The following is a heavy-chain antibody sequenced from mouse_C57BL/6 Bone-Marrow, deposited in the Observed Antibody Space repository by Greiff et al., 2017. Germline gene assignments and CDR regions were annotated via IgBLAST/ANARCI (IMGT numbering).Heavy chain of an antibody. J-gene: IGHJ2*01. D-gene: IGHD2-5*01. Sequence: EVQGVESGGGLVKPGGSLKLSCAASGFTFSSYAMSWVRQTPEKRLEWVATISDGGSYTYYPDNVKGRFTISRDNAKNNLYLQMSHLKSEDTAMYYCARAYYSNFLDCWGQGTTLTVSS. CDR2: ISDGGSYT. CDR1: GFTFSSYA. V-gene: IGHV5-4*01. CDR3: ARAYYSNFLDC.